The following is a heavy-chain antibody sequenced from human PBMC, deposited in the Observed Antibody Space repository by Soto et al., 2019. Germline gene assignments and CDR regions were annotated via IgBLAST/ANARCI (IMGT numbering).Heavy chain of an antibody. CDR1: GYTFTSYG. D-gene: IGHD3-22*01. V-gene: IGHV1-3*01. Sequence: RASVKVSCKASGYTFTSYGINWVRQAPGRGLEWMGWINPGNGNTKYSQQFQGRVIIDRDTSASTAYMELSSLRSEDTAVYYCARGGYFDSSNYLAYWGLGTLVTASS. J-gene: IGHJ4*02. CDR2: INPGNGNT. CDR3: ARGGYFDSSNYLAY.